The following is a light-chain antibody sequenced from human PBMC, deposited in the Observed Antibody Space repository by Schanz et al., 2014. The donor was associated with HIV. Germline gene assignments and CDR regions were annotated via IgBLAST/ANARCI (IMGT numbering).Light chain of an antibody. Sequence: EIVLTQSPGSLSLSPGGRATLSCGASQRLSSSYLAWYQQKRDQPPRLVIYATSTRAAGIPDRFSGTGSGTDFSLTISRLEPEYFAVYYCQQYSSSPRTFGQGTKVEI. CDR1: QRLSSSY. V-gene: IGKV3-20*01. J-gene: IGKJ1*01. CDR2: ATS. CDR3: QQYSSSPRT.